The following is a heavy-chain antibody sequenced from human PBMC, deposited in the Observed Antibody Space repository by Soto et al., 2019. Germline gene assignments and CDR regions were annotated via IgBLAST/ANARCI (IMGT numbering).Heavy chain of an antibody. CDR2: ISWSGGST. CDR3: AKDSRFRGVVYGMDV. D-gene: IGHD3-10*01. J-gene: IGHJ6*02. V-gene: IGHV3-23*04. Sequence: EVQLVEAGGGLVQPGGSLRLSCAASGFTFSSYAMRWVRQAPGKGLEWVAGISWSGGSTSYSDSVKGRFTISRDNSKNTLYQQIKSLRGEDTAVYYWAKDSRFRGVVYGMDVWAQGTTVTLSS. CDR1: GFTFSSYA.